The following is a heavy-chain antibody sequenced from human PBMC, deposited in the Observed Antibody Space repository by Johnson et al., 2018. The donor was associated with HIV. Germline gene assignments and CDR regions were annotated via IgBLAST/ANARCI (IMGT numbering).Heavy chain of an antibody. Sequence: VQLVESGGGLVQPGGSLRLSCAASGFTFSSYWLSWVRQAPGKGLEWVANIKQDGSEKYYVDSVKGRFTISRDNARTSLYRQRHSLRAEDTAVYYCARYCSDYGDYGRCAFDIWGQGTMVTVSS. J-gene: IGHJ3*02. CDR2: IKQDGSEK. CDR3: ARYCSDYGDYGRCAFDI. V-gene: IGHV3-7*05. D-gene: IGHD4-17*01. CDR1: GFTFSSYW.